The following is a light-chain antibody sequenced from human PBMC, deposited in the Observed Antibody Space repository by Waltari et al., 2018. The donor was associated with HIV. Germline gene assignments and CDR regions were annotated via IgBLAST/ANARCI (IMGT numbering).Light chain of an antibody. J-gene: IGLJ2*01. CDR1: SGDFGPYNL. CDR2: EVS. V-gene: IGLV2-23*02. Sequence: QSALTQPASVSGSPGQSITIPCPGPSGDFGPYNLFPCYQQYPGKAPKLIIYEVSKRPPGVSNRFSGSKSGNTASLTISGLQAADEADYYCCSYATSSTFVVFGGGTKLTVL. CDR3: CSYATSSTFVV.